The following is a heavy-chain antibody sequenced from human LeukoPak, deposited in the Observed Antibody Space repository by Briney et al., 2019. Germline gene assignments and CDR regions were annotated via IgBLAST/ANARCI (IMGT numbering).Heavy chain of an antibody. CDR2: INGGNGNT. CDR3: ARARYYGPGTTTDDALLDAFDI. CDR1: GYTFTSYA. J-gene: IGHJ3*02. D-gene: IGHD3-10*01. Sequence: ASVKVSFKASGYTFTSYAMHWVRQAPGQRLEWMGWINGGNGNTKYSQKFQGRVTITRDTSARTAYMELSSLRSADTAVSYCARARYYGPGTTTDDALLDAFDIWGQGTMVTVSS. V-gene: IGHV1-3*01.